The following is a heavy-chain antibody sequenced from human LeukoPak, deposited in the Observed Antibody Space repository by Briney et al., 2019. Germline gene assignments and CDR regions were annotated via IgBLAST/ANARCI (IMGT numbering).Heavy chain of an antibody. CDR2: INPSGGT. D-gene: IGHD6-13*01. Sequence: GASVKVSCKASGYTFSIYNMHWVRQAPGQGLEWMGIINPSGGTSYARKLQGRITMTRDTSTVYMELSSLRSEDTAVYYCAREGVAGTGLDYWGQGTLVTVSS. CDR1: GYTFSIYN. J-gene: IGHJ4*02. V-gene: IGHV1-46*01. CDR3: AREGVAGTGLDY.